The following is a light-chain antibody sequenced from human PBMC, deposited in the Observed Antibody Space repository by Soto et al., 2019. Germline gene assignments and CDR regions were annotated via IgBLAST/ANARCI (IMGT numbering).Light chain of an antibody. Sequence: EIVLTQSPGTLSLSPRERATLSCRASQRVSSRNFAWYQQKPGQAPRLLIDGASSRATGIPDRFSGSGSVTDFTLTINRLEPEDFAVYYCQQYSDLPYTFGQGTKLEVK. V-gene: IGKV3-20*01. CDR3: QQYSDLPYT. CDR2: GAS. J-gene: IGKJ2*01. CDR1: QRVSSRN.